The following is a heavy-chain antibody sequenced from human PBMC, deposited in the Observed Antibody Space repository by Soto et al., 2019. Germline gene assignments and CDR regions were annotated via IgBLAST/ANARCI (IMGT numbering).Heavy chain of an antibody. CDR1: GYTFSTYA. CDR2: INAGNGNI. CDR3: ARAPSWYSFDY. V-gene: IGHV1-3*01. J-gene: IGHJ4*02. Sequence: QVQLVQSGAEVKKPGASVKVSCKASGYTFSTYAMHWVRQAPGQRLEWRGWINAGNGNIKYSQKFQGRLTIPRDTSASTAYMELSSLRSEDTAVYYCARAPSWYSFDYWGQGPLVTVSS. D-gene: IGHD6-13*01.